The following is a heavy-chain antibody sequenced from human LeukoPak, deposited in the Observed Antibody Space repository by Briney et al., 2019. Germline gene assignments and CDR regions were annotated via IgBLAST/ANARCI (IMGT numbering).Heavy chain of an antibody. CDR3: ARGDYDFWSGYDYYYYGMDV. J-gene: IGHJ6*02. V-gene: IGHV4-34*01. D-gene: IGHD3-3*01. CDR1: GGSFSGYY. Sequence: SEILSLTCAVYGGSFSGYYWSWIRQPPGKGLEWIGEINHSGSTNYNPSLKSRVTISVDTSKNQFSLKLSSVTAADTAVYYCARGDYDFWSGYDYYYYGMDVWGQGTTVTVSS. CDR2: INHSGST.